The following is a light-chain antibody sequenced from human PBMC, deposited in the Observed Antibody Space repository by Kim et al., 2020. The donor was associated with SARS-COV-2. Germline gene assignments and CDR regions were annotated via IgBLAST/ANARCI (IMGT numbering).Light chain of an antibody. V-gene: IGLV2-23*02. CDR2: EVN. Sequence: QSALTQPASVSGSPGQSITISCTGTSSDVESYNTISWYQQHPGRAPKLLIYEVNKRPSGVSDRFSGSKSDTTASLTISGLQAEDEADYYCCSYVGGTTYVFGVGTQVTVL. J-gene: IGLJ1*01. CDR3: CSYVGGTTYV. CDR1: SSDVESYNT.